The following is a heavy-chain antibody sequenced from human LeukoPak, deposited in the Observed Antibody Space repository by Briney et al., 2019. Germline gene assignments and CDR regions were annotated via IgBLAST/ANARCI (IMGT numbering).Heavy chain of an antibody. D-gene: IGHD6-13*01. CDR1: GFTFSSYS. CDR3: AKDRRIAAAAPPNFQH. J-gene: IGHJ1*01. Sequence: GGSLRLSCAASGFTFSSYSMNWVRQAPGKGLEWVSGISGSGGSTYHADSVKGRFTISRDNSKNTLYLQMNSLRAEDTAVYYCAKDRRIAAAAPPNFQHWGQGTLVTVSS. CDR2: ISGSGGST. V-gene: IGHV3-23*01.